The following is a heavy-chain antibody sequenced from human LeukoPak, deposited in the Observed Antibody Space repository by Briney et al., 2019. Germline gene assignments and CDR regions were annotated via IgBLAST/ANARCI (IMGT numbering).Heavy chain of an antibody. V-gene: IGHV4-59*12. CDR3: ARGLGYSSGPRKNWFDP. Sequence: PSETLSLTCTVSGGSISSYYWSWIRQPPGKGLEWIGYIYYSGSTNYNPSLKSRVTISVDTSKNQFSLKLSSVTAADTAVYYCARGLGYSSGPRKNWFDPWGQGTLVTVSS. J-gene: IGHJ5*02. CDR1: GGSISSYY. CDR2: IYYSGST. D-gene: IGHD6-19*01.